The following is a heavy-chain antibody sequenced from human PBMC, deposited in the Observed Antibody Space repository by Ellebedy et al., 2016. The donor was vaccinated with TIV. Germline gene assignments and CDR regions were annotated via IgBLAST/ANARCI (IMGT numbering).Heavy chain of an antibody. Sequence: AASVKVSCKASGYTFTSYAMHWVRQAPGQRLEWMGWINAGNGNTKYSQKFQGRVTITRDTSASTPYMELSSLRSEDTAVYYCARALRTDCSGGSCYSHFDYWGQGTLVTVSS. CDR2: INAGNGNT. CDR3: ARALRTDCSGGSCYSHFDY. CDR1: GYTFTSYA. D-gene: IGHD2-15*01. V-gene: IGHV1-3*01. J-gene: IGHJ4*02.